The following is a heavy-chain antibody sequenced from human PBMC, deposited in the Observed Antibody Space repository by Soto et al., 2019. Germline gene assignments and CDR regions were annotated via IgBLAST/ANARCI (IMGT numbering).Heavy chain of an antibody. Sequence: GGSLRLSCAASGFTFSSYGMHWVRQAPGKGLEWVSSVTNSDYIYYADSVKGRFTISRDNAKNSLYLQMNSLRAEDTAVYYCAKERGIGYVDPWGQGTLVTVSS. CDR2: VTNSDYI. CDR3: AKERGIGYVDP. V-gene: IGHV3-21*01. CDR1: GFTFSSYG. D-gene: IGHD1-26*01. J-gene: IGHJ5*02.